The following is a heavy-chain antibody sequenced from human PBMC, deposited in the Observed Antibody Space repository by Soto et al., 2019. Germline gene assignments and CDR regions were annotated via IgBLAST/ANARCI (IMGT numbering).Heavy chain of an antibody. V-gene: IGHV3-23*01. CDR1: GFTFNNYA. CDR2: ILYTGTT. J-gene: IGHJ4*02. D-gene: IGHD2-2*01. Sequence: PGGSLRLSCAASGFTFNNYAMSWVRQAPGKGLEWVSLILYTGTTNYADSVKGRFTISRDISKNTLYLQMNSLTAEDTAVCICARDPAGRMFDYWGQGALVTVSS. CDR3: ARDPAGRMFDY.